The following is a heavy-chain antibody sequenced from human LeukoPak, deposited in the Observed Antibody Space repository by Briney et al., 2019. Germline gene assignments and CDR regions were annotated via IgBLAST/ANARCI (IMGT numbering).Heavy chain of an antibody. D-gene: IGHD3-22*01. CDR1: GGSFSGYY. J-gene: IGHJ6*02. CDR3: ARDSSGYYQYGMDV. Sequence: PSETLSLTCVVYGGSFSGYYWSWIRQPPGKGLEWIGEINHSGSTNYNPSLKSRVTISVDTSKNQFSLKLSSVTAADTAVYYCARDSSGYYQYGMDVWGQGTTVTVSS. CDR2: INHSGST. V-gene: IGHV4-34*01.